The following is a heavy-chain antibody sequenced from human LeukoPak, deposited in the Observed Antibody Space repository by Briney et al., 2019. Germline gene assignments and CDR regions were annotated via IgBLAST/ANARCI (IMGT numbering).Heavy chain of an antibody. Sequence: GGSLRLSCAASAFTFRNYAMHWVRQAPVKGLEWVAVISYDGSNKYYADSVKGRFTISRDNSKNTLYLQMNSLRAEDTAVYYCAKGDSSGWPYSEYFQHWGQGTLVTVSS. CDR3: AKGDSSGWPYSEYFQH. CDR1: AFTFRNYA. D-gene: IGHD6-19*01. J-gene: IGHJ1*01. CDR2: ISYDGSNK. V-gene: IGHV3-30-3*01.